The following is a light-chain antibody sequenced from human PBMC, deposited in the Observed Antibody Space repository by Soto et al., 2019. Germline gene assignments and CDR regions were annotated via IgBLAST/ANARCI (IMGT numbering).Light chain of an antibody. V-gene: IGKV3-11*01. Sequence: EIVLTQSPATLSLSPGERATLSCRASQGVSSYLAWYQQRPGQAPRLLIYDASIRANGIPGRFSGSGSGTDFTLTISRLEPEDFAIYYCQQRPDWPPKFGHGTKVEIK. CDR3: QQRPDWPPK. J-gene: IGKJ1*01. CDR1: QGVSSY. CDR2: DAS.